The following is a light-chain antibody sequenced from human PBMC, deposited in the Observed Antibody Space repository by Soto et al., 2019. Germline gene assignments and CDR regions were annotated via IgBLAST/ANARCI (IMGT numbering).Light chain of an antibody. CDR3: QQYTTWPRT. J-gene: IGKJ1*01. Sequence: EIVMKQSVATLSVKQGERATLSCRASQSVSSDLAWYHQKPGQAPRLLIYGASTRATGIPARFSGSGSGTEFTLTINSLQSEDFAVYYCQQYTTWPRTFGQGTKVDIK. CDR1: QSVSSD. CDR2: GAS. V-gene: IGKV3-15*01.